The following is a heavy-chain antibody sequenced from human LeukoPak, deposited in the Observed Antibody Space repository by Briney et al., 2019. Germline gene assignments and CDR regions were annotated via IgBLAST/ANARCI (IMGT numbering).Heavy chain of an antibody. CDR2: FYTSGSA. J-gene: IGHJ6*03. V-gene: IGHV4-4*08. CDR3: ARGLRDEDRHYNYYYMDV. CDR1: GASISGYY. Sequence: SGTLSLTCTASGASISGYYGRWLRQPPGKEREGIGYFYTSGSAPYNPSLRSRVTMSVDTSKNQFSLKLSSVTAADTAVYYCARGLRDEDRHYNYYYMDVWGKGTTVTVSS. D-gene: IGHD2-21*01.